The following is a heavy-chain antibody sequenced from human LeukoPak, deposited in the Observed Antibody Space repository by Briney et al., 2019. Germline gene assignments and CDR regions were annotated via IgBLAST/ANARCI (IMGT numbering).Heavy chain of an antibody. J-gene: IGHJ5*02. CDR1: GYTFTGYY. CDR3: ARDLRIAARPFSCGFDP. Sequence: GASVKVSCKASGYTFTGYYMHWVRQAPGQGLEWMGWINPNSGGTNYAQKFQGRVTMTRDPSISTAYMELSRLRSDDTAVYYCARDLRIAARPFSCGFDPWGQGTLVTVSS. V-gene: IGHV1-2*02. D-gene: IGHD6-6*01. CDR2: INPNSGGT.